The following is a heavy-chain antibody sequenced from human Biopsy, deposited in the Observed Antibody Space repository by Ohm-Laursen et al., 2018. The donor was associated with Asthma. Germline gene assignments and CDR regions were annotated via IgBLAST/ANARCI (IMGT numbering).Heavy chain of an antibody. CDR2: INAGNGNT. CDR3: ARVRKDYYDSSGLSGGWFDP. CDR1: GYTFTNYA. Sequence: GASLKISCNASGYTFTNYAIHWVRQAPGQRPEWMGWINAGNGNTKYSQKFQGRVTITRDTSATTAYMELSSLRSEDTAVYYCARVRKDYYDSSGLSGGWFDPWGQGTLVTVSS. J-gene: IGHJ5*02. D-gene: IGHD3-22*01. V-gene: IGHV1-3*01.